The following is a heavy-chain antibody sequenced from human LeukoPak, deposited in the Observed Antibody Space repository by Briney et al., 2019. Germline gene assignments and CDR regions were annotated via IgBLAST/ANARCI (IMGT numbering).Heavy chain of an antibody. CDR1: GFTFSRYY. CDR3: AKDYNRGLPDY. J-gene: IGHJ4*02. Sequence: GGSLRLSCAASGFTFSRYYMSWVRQAPGKGLVWVSRITNDGSSTTYADSVKGRFTISRDNAKNMLYLQVNSLRAEDTAVYYCAKDYNRGLPDYWGQGTLVIVSS. D-gene: IGHD2-21*01. CDR2: ITNDGSST. V-gene: IGHV3-74*01.